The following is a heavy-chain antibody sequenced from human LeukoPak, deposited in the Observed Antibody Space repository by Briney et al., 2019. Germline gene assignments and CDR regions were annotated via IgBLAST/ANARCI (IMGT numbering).Heavy chain of an antibody. Sequence: PGRSLRLSCAASGFTFSNFGMHWVRQAPGKGLEWVAVIWYDGSNKYYGDSVKGRFTISIDNSKNTLYLQMNSLRVEDTAVYYCAKGYSSGDFDYWGQGTLVTVSS. CDR1: GFTFSNFG. V-gene: IGHV3-33*06. CDR3: AKGYSSGDFDY. CDR2: IWYDGSNK. D-gene: IGHD6-19*01. J-gene: IGHJ4*02.